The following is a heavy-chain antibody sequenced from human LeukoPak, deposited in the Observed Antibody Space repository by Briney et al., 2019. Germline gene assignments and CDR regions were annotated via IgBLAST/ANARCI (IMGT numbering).Heavy chain of an antibody. CDR1: GGTFSSYA. D-gene: IGHD1-26*01. V-gene: IGHV1-69*05. CDR2: IIPIFGTA. Sequence: SVKVSCKASGGTFSSYAISWVRQAPGQGLEWMGGIIPIFGTANYAQKFQGRVTITTDESTSTAYMELSSLKSEDTAVYYCASEWTSGSYGGYFDYWGQGTLVTVSS. CDR3: ASEWTSGSYGGYFDY. J-gene: IGHJ4*02.